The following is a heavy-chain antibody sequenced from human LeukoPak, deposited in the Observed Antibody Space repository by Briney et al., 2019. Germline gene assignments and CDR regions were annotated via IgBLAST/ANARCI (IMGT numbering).Heavy chain of an antibody. CDR3: ARRGPGNYNFDY. Sequence: SETLSLTCAATGVSFNSYWNWVRQPPGKGVGWLGEITHPGSTKYNPSLKSRLAISIDTSENHFSLRLTSVTAADTALYSCARRGPGNYNFDYWGQGSLVTVSS. J-gene: IGHJ4*02. CDR1: GVSFNSY. CDR2: ITHPGST. D-gene: IGHD1-14*01. V-gene: IGHV4-34*01.